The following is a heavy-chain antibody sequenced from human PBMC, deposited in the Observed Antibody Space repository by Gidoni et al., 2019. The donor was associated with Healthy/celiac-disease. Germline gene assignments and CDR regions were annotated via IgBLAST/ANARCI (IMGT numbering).Heavy chain of an antibody. Sequence: QVQLVESGGGVVQPGGSLRLSCAASGFPFSSYGMHWVRQAPGKGLEWVAVIRYDGSNKYYADSVKGRFTISRDNSKNTLYLQMNSLRAEDTAVYYCAKDYGDYPGVFDYWGQGTLVTVSS. CDR1: GFPFSSYG. J-gene: IGHJ4*02. CDR3: AKDYGDYPGVFDY. D-gene: IGHD4-17*01. V-gene: IGHV3-30*02. CDR2: IRYDGSNK.